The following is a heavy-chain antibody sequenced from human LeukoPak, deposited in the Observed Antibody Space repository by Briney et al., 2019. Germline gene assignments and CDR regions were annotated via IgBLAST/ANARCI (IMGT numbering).Heavy chain of an antibody. D-gene: IGHD6-13*01. CDR2: IYYSRST. J-gene: IGHJ6*03. CDR1: GCSISSYY. Sequence: NPSETLSLTCTFSGCSISSYYWGWIRQPPGKGLEWIGYIYYSRSTNYNPSLKSRVTISVDTSKNQFSLKLSSVTAADTAVYYCAEESSSWYFSYYYYMDVWGKGTTVTVSS. V-gene: IGHV4-59*01. CDR3: AEESSSWYFSYYYYMDV.